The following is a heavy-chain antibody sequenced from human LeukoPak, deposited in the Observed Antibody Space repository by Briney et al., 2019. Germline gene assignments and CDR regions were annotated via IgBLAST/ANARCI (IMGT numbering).Heavy chain of an antibody. CDR1: GFTFSSYA. J-gene: IGHJ4*02. CDR2: IRASAGRT. Sequence: GGSLRLSCAASGFTFSSYAMSWVRQAPGKGLEQVSAIRASAGRTYYADSVKGRFTSSREKSKNTLYLQMNSLRAEDTVVYYCARGAYGDYDYWGQGTLVTVSS. V-gene: IGHV3-23*01. CDR3: ARGAYGDYDY. D-gene: IGHD4-17*01.